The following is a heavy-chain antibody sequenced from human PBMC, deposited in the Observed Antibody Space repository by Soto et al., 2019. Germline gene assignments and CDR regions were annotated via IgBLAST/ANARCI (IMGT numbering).Heavy chain of an antibody. CDR3: AKVPTGEMGTVFQAFDI. Sequence: ELQLLESVGGLVQPGGSLRLSCGASGLTFSRYSMSWVRQAPGQVLEWVTSISYNGGNTYYADSVKGRFTVSRDNSVNTLKLQMNSLRAEDTAAYYCAKVPTGEMGTVFQAFDIWGQGTMVTVSS. J-gene: IGHJ3*02. CDR1: GLTFSRYS. CDR2: ISYNGGNT. V-gene: IGHV3-23*01. D-gene: IGHD5-18*01.